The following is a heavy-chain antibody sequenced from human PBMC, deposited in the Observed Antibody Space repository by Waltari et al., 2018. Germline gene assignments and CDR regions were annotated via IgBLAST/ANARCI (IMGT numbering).Heavy chain of an antibody. CDR1: DSSISSAFY. D-gene: IGHD3-10*02. Sequence: QVQLQESCPGLLKPSETLSLTCAVPDSSISSAFYWGWIRQPPGRGLEWIGRFYHSGRKDYKPSLKGRVTRSVDTSRNPFSMRLSSVTAADTAVYYCTRGILFSGYMDVWGKGTTVIVSS. J-gene: IGHJ6*03. CDR3: TRGILFSGYMDV. V-gene: IGHV4-38-2*01. CDR2: FYHSGRK.